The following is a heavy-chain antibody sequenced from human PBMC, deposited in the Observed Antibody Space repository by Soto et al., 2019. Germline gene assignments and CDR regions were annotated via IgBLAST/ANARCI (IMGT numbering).Heavy chain of an antibody. V-gene: IGHV1-3*01. CDR1: GYTFTSYA. CDR2: INAGNGNT. D-gene: IGHD2-15*01. CDR3: AKASVALGWFDP. Sequence: QVQLVQSGAEVKKPGASVKVSCKASGYTFTSYAMHWVRQAPGQRLEWMGWINAGNGNTKYSQKFQGRVTITRDTSASTAYMELSSLRSEDTAVYYCAKASVALGWFDPWGQGTLVTVS. J-gene: IGHJ5*02.